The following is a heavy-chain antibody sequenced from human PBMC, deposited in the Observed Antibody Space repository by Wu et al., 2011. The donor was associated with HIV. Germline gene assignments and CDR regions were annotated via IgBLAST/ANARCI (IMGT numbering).Heavy chain of an antibody. D-gene: IGHD3-10*01. J-gene: IGHJ6*02. Sequence: VKVSCKASGGTFSSYGISWVRQAPGQGPEWMGGIIPIFGTANYAQKLQGRVTMTTDTSTSTAYMELRSLRSDDTAVYYCARLSMVRGVIITLDYYYGMDVWGQGTTVTVSS. CDR3: ARLSMVRGVIITLDYYYGMDV. CDR1: GGTFSSYG. CDR2: IIPIFGTA. V-gene: IGHV1-69*05.